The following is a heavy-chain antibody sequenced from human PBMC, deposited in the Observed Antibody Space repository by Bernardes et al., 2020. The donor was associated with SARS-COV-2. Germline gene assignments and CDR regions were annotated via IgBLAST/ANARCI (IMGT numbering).Heavy chain of an antibody. D-gene: IGHD2-2*02. Sequence: SETLSLTCTVSGGSISSSSYYWGWIRQPPGKGLEWIGSIYYSGSTYYNPSLKSRVTISVDTSKNQFSLKLSSVTAADTAVYYCASVLKYCSSTSCYTPFDYWGQGTLVTVSS. CDR1: GGSISSSSYY. CDR2: IYYSGST. J-gene: IGHJ4*02. V-gene: IGHV4-39*01. CDR3: ASVLKYCSSTSCYTPFDY.